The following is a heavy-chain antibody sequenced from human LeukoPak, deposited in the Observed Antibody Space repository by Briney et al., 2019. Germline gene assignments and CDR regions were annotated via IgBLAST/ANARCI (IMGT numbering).Heavy chain of an antibody. J-gene: IGHJ4*02. CDR3: ARLQERDARDY. Sequence: PGGSLRLSCSASGFSIRSYWMSWVRQAPGKGLEWVASIKQDGSQIYYVDSVKGRFTVSRDNAKNSLYLQMNTLRGEDTAVYYCARLQERDARDYWGQGTLVTVSS. CDR2: IKQDGSQI. D-gene: IGHD4-11*01. CDR1: GFSIRSYW. V-gene: IGHV3-7*02.